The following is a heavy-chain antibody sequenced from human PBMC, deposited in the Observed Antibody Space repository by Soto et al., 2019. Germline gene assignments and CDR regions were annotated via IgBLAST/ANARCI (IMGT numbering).Heavy chain of an antibody. J-gene: IGHJ6*02. CDR3: ARYSSPPRYYYYGMDV. CDR2: ISSSGSTI. D-gene: IGHD6-13*01. V-gene: IGHV3-11*01. Sequence: GGSLRLSCAASGFTFSDYYMSWIRQAPGKGLEWASYISSSGSTIYYADSVKGRFTISRDNAKNSLYLQMNSLRAEDTAVYYWARYSSPPRYYYYGMDVWGQGTTVTVSS. CDR1: GFTFSDYY.